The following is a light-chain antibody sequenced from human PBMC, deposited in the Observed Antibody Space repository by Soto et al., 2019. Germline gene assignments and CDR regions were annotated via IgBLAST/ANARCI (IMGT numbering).Light chain of an antibody. V-gene: IGKV3-20*01. CDR3: QQYGSSPIT. Sequence: EIVLTQSPDTLSLSPGGRATLSCRASQSVTRDYLGWYQQTPGQAPRLLIFGASSRATGIPDRFTGSGSGTDFTLTINRLEPEDFAVYYCQQYGSSPITFGQGTRLEIK. CDR2: GAS. J-gene: IGKJ5*01. CDR1: QSVTRDY.